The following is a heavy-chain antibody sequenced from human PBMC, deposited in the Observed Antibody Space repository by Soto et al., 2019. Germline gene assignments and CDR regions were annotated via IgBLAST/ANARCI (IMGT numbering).Heavy chain of an antibody. V-gene: IGHV1-3*01. CDR2: SNAGYGNT. D-gene: IGHD4-17*01. CDR3: ARVDAVTTDALDY. J-gene: IGHJ4*02. Sequence: QVQLVQSGAEVKKPGASVKVSCKASGYTFTNYALHWVRQAPGQRLEWMGWSNAGYGNTKYSQKFQGRVTITRDTSASTAYMELSSLTSEDTAVYYFARVDAVTTDALDYWGQGSLVTVSS. CDR1: GYTFTNYA.